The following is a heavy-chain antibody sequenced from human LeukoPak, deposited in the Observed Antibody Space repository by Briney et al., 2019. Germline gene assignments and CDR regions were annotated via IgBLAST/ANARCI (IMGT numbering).Heavy chain of an antibody. CDR3: AKASHYDILTGYYTLGGYFDY. D-gene: IGHD3-9*01. Sequence: AGGSLRLSCAASGFTFSSYAMSWVRQAPGKGLEWVSAISGSGGSTYCADSVKGRFTISRDNSKNTLYLQMNSLRAEDTAVYYCAKASHYDILTGYYTLGGYFDYWGQGTLVTVSS. V-gene: IGHV3-23*01. CDR1: GFTFSSYA. J-gene: IGHJ4*02. CDR2: ISGSGGST.